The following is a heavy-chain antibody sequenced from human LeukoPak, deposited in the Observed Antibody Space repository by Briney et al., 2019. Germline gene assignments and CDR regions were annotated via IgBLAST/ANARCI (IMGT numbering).Heavy chain of an antibody. D-gene: IGHD6-6*01. CDR2: INPNSGGT. Sequence: ALVKVSCKASGYTFTGYYMHWVRQAPGQGLEWMGWINPNSGGTNYAQKFQGRVTMTRDTSISTAYMELSRLRSDDTAVYYCARVSIATRNIDDYWGQGTLVTVSS. V-gene: IGHV1-2*02. CDR3: ARVSIATRNIDDY. J-gene: IGHJ4*02. CDR1: GYTFTGYY.